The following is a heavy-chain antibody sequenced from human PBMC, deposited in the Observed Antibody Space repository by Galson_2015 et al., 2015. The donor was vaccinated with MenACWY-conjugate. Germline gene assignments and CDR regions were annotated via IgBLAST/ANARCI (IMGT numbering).Heavy chain of an antibody. D-gene: IGHD5-12*01. CDR2: IYSGGGT. CDR1: GFILSSTS. Sequence: SLRLSCAASGFILSSTSYMSWVRQAPGKGPEWMSIIYSGGGTYYAEAVKGRFTISRDNTNNKVYLQMDNVRAEDTALYYCATTRAPYGGYAGEYYFDHWGQGVLVTVSS. V-gene: IGHV3-66*01. CDR3: ATTRAPYGGYAGEYYFDH. J-gene: IGHJ4*02.